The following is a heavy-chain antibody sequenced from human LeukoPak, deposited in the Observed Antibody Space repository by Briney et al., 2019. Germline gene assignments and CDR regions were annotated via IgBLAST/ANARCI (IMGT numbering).Heavy chain of an antibody. CDR1: GDSIRNYY. CDR2: IYYSGST. D-gene: IGHD3-16*01. J-gene: IGHJ6*02. CDR3: AKHFTGPGTYTPYFGMDV. V-gene: IGHV4-59*08. Sequence: SETLSLTCTVSGDSIRNYYYSWIRQPPGKGLEWVGYIYYSGSTSYNPSLKSRVTISVDTSENQFSLKLSSVTAADTAMYYCAKHFTGPGTYTPYFGMDVWGQGTTVTVSS.